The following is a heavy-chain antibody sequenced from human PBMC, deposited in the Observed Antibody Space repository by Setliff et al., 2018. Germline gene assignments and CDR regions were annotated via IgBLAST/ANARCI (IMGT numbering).Heavy chain of an antibody. CDR2: IHAGSSNT. V-gene: IGHV1-3*01. CDR3: ARMSTSGPHYDY. D-gene: IGHD2-8*02. J-gene: IGHJ4*02. Sequence: GESLKISCRGSGYTLTNYWIAWVRQMPGKGLEWMGWIHAGSSNTLYSQRFQDRITISRDTSATTVHMELSSLRSDDTAVYYCARMSTSGPHYDYWGQGTLVTVSS. CDR1: GYTLTNYW.